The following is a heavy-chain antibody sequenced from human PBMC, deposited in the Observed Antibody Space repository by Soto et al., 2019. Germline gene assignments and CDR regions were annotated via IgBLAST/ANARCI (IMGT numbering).Heavy chain of an antibody. J-gene: IGHJ5*02. CDR3: ARGRGYSYGLDP. CDR2: ISYSGTT. Sequence: VQLQESGPGLVKPSQTLSLTCTVSGDSISSNTNYWSWIRQPPGEGLEWIGFISYSGTTSYSPSLKSRVAISLDTSKNQFSLSLSSVTATDTAVYYCARGRGYSYGLDPWGQGTLVTVSS. CDR1: GDSISSNTNY. D-gene: IGHD5-18*01. V-gene: IGHV4-30-4*01.